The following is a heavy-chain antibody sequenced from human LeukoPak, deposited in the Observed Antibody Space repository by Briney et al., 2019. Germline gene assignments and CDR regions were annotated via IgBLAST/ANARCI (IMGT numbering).Heavy chain of an antibody. Sequence: SETLSLTCAVYGGSFSGYYWSWIRQPPGKGLEWIGEINHNGSTNYNPSLKSRVTISVDTSKNQFSLKLSSVTAADTAVYYCARGAPNYYDSSGYYYVFGAFDIWGQGTMVTVSS. V-gene: IGHV4-34*01. D-gene: IGHD3-22*01. CDR2: INHNGST. CDR3: ARGAPNYYDSSGYYYVFGAFDI. J-gene: IGHJ3*02. CDR1: GGSFSGYY.